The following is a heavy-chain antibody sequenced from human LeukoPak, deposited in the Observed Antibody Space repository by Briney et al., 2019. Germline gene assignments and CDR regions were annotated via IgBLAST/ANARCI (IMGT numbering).Heavy chain of an antibody. D-gene: IGHD3-3*01. CDR3: ARDAGWSGSDAFDI. J-gene: IGHJ3*02. CDR2: IYTSGST. V-gene: IGHV4-61*02. Sequence: SETLSLTCTVSGCSISSGSYYWSWIRQPAGKGLEWIGRIYTSGSTNYNPSLKSRVTISVDTSKNQLSLKLSSVTAADTAVYYCARDAGWSGSDAFDIWGQGTMVTVSS. CDR1: GCSISSGSYY.